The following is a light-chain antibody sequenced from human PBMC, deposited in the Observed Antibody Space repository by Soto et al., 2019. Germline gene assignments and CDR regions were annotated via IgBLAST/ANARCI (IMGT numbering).Light chain of an antibody. CDR2: SNN. J-gene: IGLJ1*01. V-gene: IGLV1-44*01. CDR3: AAWDDSLNIP. CDR1: SSNIGSNT. Sequence: QSVLTQPPSASGTPGQRVTISCSGSSSNIGSNTVNWYQQLPGTAPKLLIYSNNQRPSGVPDRFSGSKSGTSASLAISGLQSEDEAAYYCAAWDDSLNIPFGTGTKVTVL.